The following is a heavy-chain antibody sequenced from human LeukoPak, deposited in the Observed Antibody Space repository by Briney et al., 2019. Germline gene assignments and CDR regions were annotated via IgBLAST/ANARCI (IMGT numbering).Heavy chain of an antibody. CDR1: GFTFSDYA. CDR2: IRSTGGGT. V-gene: IGHV3-23*01. J-gene: IGHJ3*01. CDR3: AKDIQLST. D-gene: IGHD5-24*01. Sequence: TGGSLRLSCAASGFTFSDYAMSWVRQAPGKGLEWVSSIRSTGGGTYYADSVKGRFTISRDNSKNTLSLQMNSLRVEDTAMYFCAKDIQLSTWGLGTMVTVSS.